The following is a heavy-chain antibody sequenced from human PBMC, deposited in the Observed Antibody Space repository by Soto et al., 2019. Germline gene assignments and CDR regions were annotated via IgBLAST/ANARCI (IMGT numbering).Heavy chain of an antibody. CDR3: ARCTLPDYRDYGSGTSHVVAS. D-gene: IGHD4-17*01. CDR2: IYGDNDK. Sequence: QITLKESGPSPVKPTQTLTVTCTFSGFSLSNSGVGVAWIRQPPGKALEWLALIYGDNDKRYSPSLKTSLTITKDTSTNQVLLTMTNIDPVDTATYYCARCTLPDYRDYGSGTSHVVASWGQSTLVPASS. V-gene: IGHV2-5*02. J-gene: IGHJ4*02. CDR1: GFSLSNSGVG.